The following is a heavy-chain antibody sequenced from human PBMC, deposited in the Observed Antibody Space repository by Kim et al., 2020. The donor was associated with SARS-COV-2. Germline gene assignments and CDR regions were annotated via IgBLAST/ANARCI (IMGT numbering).Heavy chain of an antibody. V-gene: IGHV3-9*01. CDR2: ISWNGDRR. J-gene: IGHJ4*02. CDR3: AKVNSLYFFEA. Sequence: GGSLRLSCIGSGFTFPDSAMHWVRQLPGLGLEWIASISWNGDRRLYADSVRGRFSISRDNDKNSFHLQMNSLTPEDSALYRCAKVNSLYFFEAWGPGTQVTVSS. CDR1: GFTFPDSA.